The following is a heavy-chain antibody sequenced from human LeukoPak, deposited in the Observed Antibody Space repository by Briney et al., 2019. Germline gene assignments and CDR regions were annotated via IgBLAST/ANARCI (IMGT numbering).Heavy chain of an antibody. D-gene: IGHD2-2*01. J-gene: IGHJ3*02. Sequence: GGSLRLSCAASGFTFSSYAMHWVRQAPGKGLEWVAVISYDGSNKYYADSVKGRFTISRDNSKNTLYLQMNSLRAEDTAVYYCAKVGVVRDAFDIWGQGTMVTVSS. CDR1: GFTFSSYA. CDR2: ISYDGSNK. CDR3: AKVGVVRDAFDI. V-gene: IGHV3-30*04.